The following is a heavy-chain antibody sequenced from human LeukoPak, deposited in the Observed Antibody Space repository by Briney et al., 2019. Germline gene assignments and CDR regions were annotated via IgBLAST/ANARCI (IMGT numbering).Heavy chain of an antibody. CDR2: INPNSGGT. J-gene: IGHJ5*02. CDR1: GYTFTGYY. V-gene: IGHV1-2*02. CDR3: ARPCGGGIAALWFDP. D-gene: IGHD6-6*01. Sequence: ASVKVSCKASGYTFTGYYMHWVRQAPGQGLEWMGWINPNSGGTNYAQKFQGRVTMTRDTSISTAYMELSRLRSDDTAVYYCARPCGGGIAALWFDPWGQGTLVTVSS.